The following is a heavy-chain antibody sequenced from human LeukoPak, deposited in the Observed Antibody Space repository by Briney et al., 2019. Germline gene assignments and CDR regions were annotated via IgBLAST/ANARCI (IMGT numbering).Heavy chain of an antibody. Sequence: GESLKISRKGSGYSFTSYWVGWVRQMPGKGLGWMGIIYPGDSDTRYSPSFQGQVTISADKSISTAYLQWSSLKASDTAMYYCARQGKTADRGVDYWGQGALVTVSS. CDR3: ARQGKTADRGVDY. J-gene: IGHJ4*02. CDR2: IYPGDSDT. D-gene: IGHD3-22*01. CDR1: GYSFTSYW. V-gene: IGHV5-51*01.